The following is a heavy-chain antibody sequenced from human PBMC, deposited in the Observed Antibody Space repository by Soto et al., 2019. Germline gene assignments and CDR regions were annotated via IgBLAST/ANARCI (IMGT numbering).Heavy chain of an antibody. J-gene: IGHJ6*02. CDR2: IIPIFGTA. CDR1: GGTFSSYA. D-gene: IGHD3-22*01. Sequence: QVQLVQSGAEVKKPGSSVKVSCKASGGTFSSYAISWVRQAPGQGLEWMGGIIPIFGTANYAQKFQGRVTITADESTSTAYMELSSLRSEDTAVYYSASSSNYYDSSGYYYYYYGMDVWGQVTTVTVSS. CDR3: ASSSNYYDSSGYYYYYYGMDV. V-gene: IGHV1-69*01.